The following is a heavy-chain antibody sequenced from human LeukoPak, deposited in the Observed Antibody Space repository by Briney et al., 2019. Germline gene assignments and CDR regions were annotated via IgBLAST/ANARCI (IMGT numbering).Heavy chain of an antibody. CDR1: GGTFSSYA. D-gene: IGHD3-9*01. CDR3: ARAHFDWFVHRPTHFDY. Sequence: GASVKVSCKASGGTFSSYAISWVRQAPGQGLEWMGGIIPIFGTANYAQKFQGRVTITTDESTSTAYMELSSLRSEDTAVYYCARAHFDWFVHRPTHFDYWGQGTLVTVSS. V-gene: IGHV1-69*05. CDR2: IIPIFGTA. J-gene: IGHJ4*02.